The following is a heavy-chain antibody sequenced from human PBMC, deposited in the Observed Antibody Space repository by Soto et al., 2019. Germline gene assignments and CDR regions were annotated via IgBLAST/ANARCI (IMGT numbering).Heavy chain of an antibody. J-gene: IGHJ6*02. CDR1: GGTFSIYF. CDR3: ARHTYQLIYPYHYYGMDV. V-gene: IGHV4-34*01. D-gene: IGHD2-2*02. Sequence: WGTMSLTLRFYGGTFSIYFCSWTRNPPAKGREWIGEINHIGSTNYNPSLKSRVTISVDTSKTQFSLKLSSVTAADAAVYYCARHTYQLIYPYHYYGMDVWGQGTTVTVSS. CDR2: INHIGST.